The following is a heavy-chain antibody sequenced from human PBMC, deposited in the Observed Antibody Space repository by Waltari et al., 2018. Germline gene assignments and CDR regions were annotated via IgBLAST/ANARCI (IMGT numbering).Heavy chain of an antibody. CDR1: GGSFSGYY. CDR2: INNSGST. V-gene: IGHV4-34*01. D-gene: IGHD3-16*02. J-gene: IGHJ5*02. CDR3: ARGRVEGYYYIWGSYPYNWFDP. Sequence: QVQLQQWGAGLLKPSETLSLNCGVYGGSFSGYYWSWIRQAPGKGLEWSGEINNSGSTNYHPSLKIRVTMAVDTSKNQFSLKLSSVTAADTAVYYCARGRVEGYYYIWGSYPYNWFDPWGQGTLVTVSS.